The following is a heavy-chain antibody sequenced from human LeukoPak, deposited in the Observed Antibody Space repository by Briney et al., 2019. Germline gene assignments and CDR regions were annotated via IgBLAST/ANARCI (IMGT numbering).Heavy chain of an antibody. CDR3: AIGGLTTIDY. V-gene: IGHV3-30*03. Sequence: GGSLRLSCAASGFSLSDFGTHWVRQASGKGLEWVAVMSSDERNQYYADSVQGRFTLSRDNSRNTLFLQMNSLRVEDTAVYYCAIGGLTTIDYWGQGTLVAVSS. CDR1: GFSLSDFG. CDR2: MSSDERNQ. J-gene: IGHJ4*02. D-gene: IGHD2-21*02.